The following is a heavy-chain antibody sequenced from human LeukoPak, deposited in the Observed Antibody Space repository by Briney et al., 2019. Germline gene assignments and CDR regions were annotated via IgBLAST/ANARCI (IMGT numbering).Heavy chain of an antibody. D-gene: IGHD3-16*02. CDR1: GDSFRTNNYY. Sequence: PSETLSLTCTVSGDSFRTNNYYWSWIRQPPGKGLEWIGYIYHSGSTYYNPSLKSRVTISVDRSKNQFSLKLSSVTAADTAVYYCARGSRRLGELSLYALDAFDIWGQGTMVTVSS. J-gene: IGHJ3*02. CDR2: IYHSGST. CDR3: ARGSRRLGELSLYALDAFDI. V-gene: IGHV4-30-2*01.